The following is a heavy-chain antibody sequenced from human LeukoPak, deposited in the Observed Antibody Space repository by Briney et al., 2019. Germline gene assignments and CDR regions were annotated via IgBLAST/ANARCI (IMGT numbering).Heavy chain of an antibody. J-gene: IGHJ4*02. CDR3: AKGGYYDSSGYWVTDY. D-gene: IGHD3-22*01. CDR1: GFTISDYW. CDR2: LSGDETYI. V-gene: IGHV3-30*18. Sequence: GGSLRLSCAASGFTISDYWMSWVRQAPGKGLEWVALLSGDETYIDYTDSVKGRFTISRDTSKNTLFLQMNSLRAEDTAVYYCAKGGYYDSSGYWVTDYWGQGTLVTVSS.